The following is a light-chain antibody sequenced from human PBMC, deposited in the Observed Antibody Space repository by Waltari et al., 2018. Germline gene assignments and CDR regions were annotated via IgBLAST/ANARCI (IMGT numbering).Light chain of an antibody. J-gene: IGKJ5*01. Sequence: IQLTQSPSSLSASVGNRVTITCRASQGISSYLAWYQQKPGKAPNLLIYAAFTLQSGVPPRFSVSGSGIHVTLTISSLQPEDFTTYYCQQFNTSPLTYGQGIRLEIK. V-gene: IGKV1-9*01. CDR2: AAF. CDR3: QQFNTSPLT. CDR1: QGISSY.